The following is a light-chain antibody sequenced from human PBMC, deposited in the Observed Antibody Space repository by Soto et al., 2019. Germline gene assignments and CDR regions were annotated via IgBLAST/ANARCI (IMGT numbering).Light chain of an antibody. V-gene: IGKV3-20*01. J-gene: IGKJ1*01. CDR3: HHYGTSQT. CDR1: QRVSSNY. Sequence: EIVLTQSPGTLSFFPGERGTLSCRANQRVSSNYLAWYQQKPGQAPRLVIYNKSSRATGIPERFSGSGSGTDFTLTISRLEPEDFAVYYCHHYGTSQTFGQGTKVEI. CDR2: NKS.